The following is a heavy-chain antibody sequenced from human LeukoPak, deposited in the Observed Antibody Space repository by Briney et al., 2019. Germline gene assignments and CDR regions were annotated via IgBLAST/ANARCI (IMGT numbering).Heavy chain of an antibody. CDR2: ISSSSYI. D-gene: IGHD2-2*01. Sequence: PGGSLRLSCAASGFTFSSYSMNWVRQAPGKGLEWVSSISSSSYIYYADSVKGRFTISRDNAKNSLYLQMNSLRAEDTAVYYCARALDIVVVPAAIEFDYWGQGTLVTVSS. J-gene: IGHJ4*02. CDR3: ARALDIVVVPAAIEFDY. V-gene: IGHV3-21*01. CDR1: GFTFSSYS.